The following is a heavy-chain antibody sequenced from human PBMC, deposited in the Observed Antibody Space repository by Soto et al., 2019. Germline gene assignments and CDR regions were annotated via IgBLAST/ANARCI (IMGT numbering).Heavy chain of an antibody. CDR3: ARGDEIYCTRTSCQRKYFFDS. D-gene: IGHD2-2*01. CDR1: GGSFRAYY. J-gene: IGHJ4*02. V-gene: IGHV4-34*01. CDR2: VNPSGIT. Sequence: PSETLSLTCAVYGGSFRAYYWNWIRQPPGKGLEWIGEVNPSGITNYNSSLRSRVTISVDTSQIQISLKLTSVTAADTAVYFCARGDEIYCTRTSCQRKYFFDSWGQGALVTVSS.